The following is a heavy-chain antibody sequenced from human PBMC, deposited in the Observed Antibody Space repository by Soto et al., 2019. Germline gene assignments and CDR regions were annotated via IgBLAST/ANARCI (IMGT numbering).Heavy chain of an antibody. CDR2: IIPIFGTA. Sequence: QVQLVQSGAEVKKPGSSVKVSCKASGGTFSSYAISWVRQAPGQGLAWMGGIIPIFGTANYAQKFQGRVTITADESTSTAYMELSSLRSEDTAVYYCARALVGASLVGGGYYGMDVWGQGTTVTVSS. CDR3: ARALVGASLVGGGYYGMDV. J-gene: IGHJ6*02. D-gene: IGHD1-26*01. CDR1: GGTFSSYA. V-gene: IGHV1-69*01.